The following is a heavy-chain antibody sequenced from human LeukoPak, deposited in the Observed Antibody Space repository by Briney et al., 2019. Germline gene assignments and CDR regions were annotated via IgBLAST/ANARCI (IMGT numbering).Heavy chain of an antibody. Sequence: ASETLSLTCTVSGGSISSYYWSWIRQPPGKGLEWIGYIYYSGSTNYNPSLKSRVTISVDTSKNQFSLKLSSVTAADTAVYYCASGSSIAVAGDFDYWGQGTLVTVSS. CDR2: IYYSGST. CDR1: GGSISSYY. D-gene: IGHD6-19*01. V-gene: IGHV4-59*01. J-gene: IGHJ4*02. CDR3: ASGSSIAVAGDFDY.